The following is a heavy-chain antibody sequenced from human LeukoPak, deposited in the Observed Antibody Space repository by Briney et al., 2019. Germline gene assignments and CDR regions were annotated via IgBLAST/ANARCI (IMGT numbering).Heavy chain of an antibody. Sequence: GGSLRLSCAASGFTFSSYWMSWVRQAPGKELEWVANIKQDGSEKYYVDSVKGRFTISRDNAKNSLYLQMNSLRAEDTAVYYCASSPTVGATPVDYWGQGTLVTVSS. D-gene: IGHD1-26*01. V-gene: IGHV3-7*01. CDR3: ASSPTVGATPVDY. CDR1: GFTFSSYW. CDR2: IKQDGSEK. J-gene: IGHJ4*02.